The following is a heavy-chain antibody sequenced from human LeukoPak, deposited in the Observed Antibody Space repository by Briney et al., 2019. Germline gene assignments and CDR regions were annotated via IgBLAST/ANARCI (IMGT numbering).Heavy chain of an antibody. V-gene: IGHV1-2*02. CDR2: INPNSGGT. CDR1: GYTFTGYY. D-gene: IGHD3-10*01. CDR3: ARGPTGFGELLPVDH. Sequence: GASVKVSCKASGYTFTGYYMHWVRQAPGQGLEWMGWINPNSGGTNYAQKFQGRVTMTRDTSISTAYMELSRLRSDDTAVYYCARGPTGFGELLPVDHWGQGTLVTVSS. J-gene: IGHJ4*02.